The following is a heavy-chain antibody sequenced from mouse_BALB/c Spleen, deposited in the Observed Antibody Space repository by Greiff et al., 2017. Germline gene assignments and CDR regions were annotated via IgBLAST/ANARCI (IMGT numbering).Heavy chain of an antibody. CDR2: ISSGGSYT. CDR3: ARQEDYYAMDH. J-gene: IGHJ4*01. CDR1: GFTFSSYA. V-gene: IGHV5-9-3*01. Sequence: EVKLMESGGGLVKPGGSLKLSCAASGFTFSSYAMSWVRQTPEKRLEWVATISSGGSYTYYPDSVKGRFTISRDNAKNTLYLQMSSLRSEDTAMYYCARQEDYYAMDHWGQGTSVTVSS.